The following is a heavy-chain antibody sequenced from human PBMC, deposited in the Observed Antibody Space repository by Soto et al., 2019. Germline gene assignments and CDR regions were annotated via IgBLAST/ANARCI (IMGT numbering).Heavy chain of an antibody. CDR2: IWYDGSNK. Sequence: GVSLRLSCTAAGFNFCSYGMHWVSQTTGKGLEWVAVIWYDGSNKYYADSVKGRFTISRDNSKNTLYLQMNSLRAEDTAVYYCARDTGIAVADAFDIWGQGTMVTVSS. J-gene: IGHJ3*02. D-gene: IGHD6-19*01. CDR3: ARDTGIAVADAFDI. CDR1: GFNFCSYG. V-gene: IGHV3-33*01.